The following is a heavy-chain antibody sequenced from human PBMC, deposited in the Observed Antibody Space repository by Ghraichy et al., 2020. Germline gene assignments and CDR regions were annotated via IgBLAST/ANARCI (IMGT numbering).Heavy chain of an antibody. D-gene: IGHD6-19*01. CDR2: ISWDGGST. Sequence: GGSRRREGEEDGFTFDDYAMHWVRQAPGKGLEWVSLISWDGGSTYYADSVKGRFTISRDNSKNSLYLQMNSLRAEDTALYYCAKSLGGWYTIDYWGQGTLVTVSS. CDR1: GFTFDDYA. CDR3: AKSLGGWYTIDY. V-gene: IGHV3-43D*04. J-gene: IGHJ4*02.